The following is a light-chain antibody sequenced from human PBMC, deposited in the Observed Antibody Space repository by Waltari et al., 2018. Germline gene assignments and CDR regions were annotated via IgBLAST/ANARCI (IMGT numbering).Light chain of an antibody. CDR3: AAWDDSPSGYV. Sequence: HSVLTQPPSAAGTPGPRVTISCSGSSSNIGIHPVYWYQQFPGRAPRLLIYDDNQRPSGVPSRFSVSKSGTSASLVISGLRSDDEANYYCAAWDDSPSGYVFGTGTEVTVL. J-gene: IGLJ1*01. CDR1: SSNIGIHP. V-gene: IGLV1-47*01. CDR2: DDN.